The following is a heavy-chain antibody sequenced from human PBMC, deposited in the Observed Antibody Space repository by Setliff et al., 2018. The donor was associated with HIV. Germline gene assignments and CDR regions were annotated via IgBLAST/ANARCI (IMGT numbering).Heavy chain of an antibody. CDR1: GYSFSSSG. CDR3: ARDSSFWPEHDINGNFDH. J-gene: IGHJ4*02. D-gene: IGHD3-22*01. V-gene: IGHV1-18*01. CDR2: NSGYNGNT. Sequence: ASVKVSCKASGYSFSSSGISWARQAPGQGLEWMAWNSGYNGNTQYAQKFRGRVTMTAETSTSTASMELRSLRSDDTAVYYCARDSSFWPEHDINGNFDHWGQGTVVTVSS.